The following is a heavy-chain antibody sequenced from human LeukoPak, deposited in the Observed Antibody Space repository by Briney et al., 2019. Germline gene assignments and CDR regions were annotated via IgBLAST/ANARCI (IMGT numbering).Heavy chain of an antibody. Sequence: GGSLRLSCAASGFTFSSYWMSWARQAPGKGLKWVANIKQDGSKKYYVDSVKGRFTISRDNAQNSLYLQMNSLRAEDTAVYYCARTETTFDYWGQGTLVTVSS. CDR1: GFTFSSYW. V-gene: IGHV3-7*03. D-gene: IGHD1-7*01. CDR2: IKQDGSKK. CDR3: ARTETTFDY. J-gene: IGHJ4*02.